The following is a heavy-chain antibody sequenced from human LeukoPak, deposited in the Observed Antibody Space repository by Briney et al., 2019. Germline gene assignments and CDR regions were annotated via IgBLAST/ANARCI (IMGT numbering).Heavy chain of an antibody. V-gene: IGHV4-59*08. J-gene: IGHJ4*02. D-gene: IGHD3-10*01. CDR3: ARHVGNSGSGSYLTYFDY. CDR2: IYYSGST. Sequence: PSETLSLTCTVSGGSISSYYWSWIRQPPGKGLEWIGHIYYSGSTHYNPSLKSRLTISVDTSKNQFSLKLSSVTAADTAVYYCARHVGNSGSGSYLTYFDYWGQGTLVTVSS. CDR1: GGSISSYY.